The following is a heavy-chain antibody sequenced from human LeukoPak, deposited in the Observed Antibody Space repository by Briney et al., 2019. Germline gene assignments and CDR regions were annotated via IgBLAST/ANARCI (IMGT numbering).Heavy chain of an antibody. CDR2: IYYSGNT. D-gene: IGHD3-10*01. Sequence: SETLSLTCTVSGGSISSSNYYWGWIRQPPGKGLEWIGSIYYSGNTYYNPSLKSRVTISVDTSKNQFSLKLSSVTAADTAVYYCARHGLLWFGELPFDYWGQGTLVTVSS. CDR1: GGSISSSNYY. CDR3: ARHGLLWFGELPFDY. V-gene: IGHV4-39*01. J-gene: IGHJ4*02.